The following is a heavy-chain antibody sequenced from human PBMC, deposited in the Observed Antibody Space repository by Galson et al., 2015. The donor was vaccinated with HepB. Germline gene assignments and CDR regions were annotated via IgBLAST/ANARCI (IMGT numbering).Heavy chain of an antibody. J-gene: IGHJ5*02. D-gene: IGHD3-10*01. CDR3: ATYYYGSGLQGWWFDP. CDR2: FDPEDGET. CDR1: GYTLTELS. V-gene: IGHV1-24*01. Sequence: SVKVSCKVSGYTLTELSMHWVRQAPGKGLEWMGGFDPEDGETIYAQKFQGRVTMTEDTSTDTAYMELSSLRSEDTAAYYCATYYYGSGLQGWWFDPWGQGTLVTVSS.